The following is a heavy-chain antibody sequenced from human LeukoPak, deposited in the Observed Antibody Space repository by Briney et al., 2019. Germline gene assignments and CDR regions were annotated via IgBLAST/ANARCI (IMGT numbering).Heavy chain of an antibody. J-gene: IGHJ4*02. D-gene: IGHD3-22*01. CDR1: GFTVSSNY. CDR2: IYSGGST. V-gene: IGHV3-66*02. Sequence: GGSLRLSCAASGFTVSSNYMSWVRQAPGKGLEWVSVIYSGGSTYYADSVKGRFTISRDNSKNTLYLQMNSLRAEDTAVYYCASGTRSSGYAPLPYWGQGTLVTVSS. CDR3: ASGTRSSGYAPLPY.